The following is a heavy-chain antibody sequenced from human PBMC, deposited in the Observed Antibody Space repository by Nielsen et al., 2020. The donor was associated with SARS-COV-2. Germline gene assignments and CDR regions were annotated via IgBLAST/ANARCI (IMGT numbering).Heavy chain of an antibody. D-gene: IGHD3-9*01. V-gene: IGHV3-33*01. CDR3: ARETSYYDILTGYYPYYYYYMDV. J-gene: IGHJ6*03. CDR2: IWYDGSNK. Sequence: WIRQPPGKGLEWVAVIWYDGSNKYYADSVKGRFTISRDNSKNTLYLQMSSLRAEDTAVYYCARETSYYDILTGYYPYYYYYMDVWGKGTTVTVSS.